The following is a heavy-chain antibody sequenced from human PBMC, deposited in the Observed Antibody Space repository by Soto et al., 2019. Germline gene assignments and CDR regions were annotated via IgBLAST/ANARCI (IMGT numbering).Heavy chain of an antibody. J-gene: IGHJ4*02. CDR1: GYTCTRYA. CDR3: ARERAVSANFFDY. CDR2: INAGSGSS. D-gene: IGHD2-21*02. Sequence: ASVKVSCKASGYTCTRYAIHWVRQAPGQGLEWMGWINAGSGSSRYSQNFQGRVTITRDTSASTAYMELNSLVFEDTGVYFCARERAVSANFFDYWGQGALVTVSS. V-gene: IGHV1-3*01.